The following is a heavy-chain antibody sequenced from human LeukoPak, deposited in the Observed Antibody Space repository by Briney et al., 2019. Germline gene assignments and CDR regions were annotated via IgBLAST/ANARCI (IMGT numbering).Heavy chain of an antibody. CDR2: LSSSGRYT. J-gene: IGHJ3*02. CDR1: GFSFSEYY. CDR3: ARHSEGPVNDAFDI. Sequence: PGGSLRLSCAASGFSFSEYYMTWIRQAPGKGLEWVSNLSSSGRYTNYADPVRGRFTISRDNAKKSLYLQMNSLRAEDTAVYYCARHSEGPVNDAFDIWGQGTKVTVSS. V-gene: IGHV3-11*03. D-gene: IGHD2-2*01.